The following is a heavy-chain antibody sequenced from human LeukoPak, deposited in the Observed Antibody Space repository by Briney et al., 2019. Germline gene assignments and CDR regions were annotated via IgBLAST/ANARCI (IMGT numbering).Heavy chain of an antibody. J-gene: IGHJ4*02. CDR2: INTGNGNT. V-gene: IGHV1-3*04. D-gene: IGHD6-19*01. CDR3: ASSSYSSGWYFFDY. CDR1: GYTFTSYA. Sequence: GASVKVSRKASGYTFTSYAMHWVRRAPGQRLEWMGWINTGNGNTKYSQKFQGRVTITRDTSASTAYMELSSLRSEDTAVFYCASSSYSSGWYFFDYWGQGTLVTVSS.